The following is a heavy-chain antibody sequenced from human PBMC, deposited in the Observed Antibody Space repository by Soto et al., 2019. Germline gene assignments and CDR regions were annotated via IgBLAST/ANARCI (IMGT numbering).Heavy chain of an antibody. CDR1: GYTFTSYA. D-gene: IGHD3-16*01. CDR2: INAGNGNT. V-gene: IGHV1-3*01. Sequence: DSVKVSCKASGYTFTSYAMHWVRQAPGQRLEWMGWINAGNGNTKYSQKFQGRVTITRDTSASTAYMELSSLRSEDTAVYYCARGPPISFGPGYYYYGMDVWGQGTRVTVSS. J-gene: IGHJ6*02. CDR3: ARGPPISFGPGYYYYGMDV.